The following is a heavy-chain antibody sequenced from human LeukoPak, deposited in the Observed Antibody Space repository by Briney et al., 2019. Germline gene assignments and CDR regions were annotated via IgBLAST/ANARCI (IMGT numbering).Heavy chain of an antibody. CDR2: ISGSGGST. J-gene: IGHJ5*02. V-gene: IGHV3-23*01. Sequence: GGSLRLSCTVSGITLSNYGMSWVRQAPGKGLEWVAGISGSGGSTNYADSVKGRFTISRDNAKNSLYLQMNSLRAEDTAVYYCARFPAVSYGSGSYYKPPPRPPVELNWFDPWGQGTLVTVSS. CDR1: GITLSNYG. D-gene: IGHD3-10*01. CDR3: ARFPAVSYGSGSYYKPPPRPPVELNWFDP.